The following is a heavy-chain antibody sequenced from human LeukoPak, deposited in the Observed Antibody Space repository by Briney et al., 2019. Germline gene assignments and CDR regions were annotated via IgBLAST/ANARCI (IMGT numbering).Heavy chain of an antibody. Sequence: GGSLRLSCAASGFTVSNSFMSWVRQAPGKGLEWVSVIYGDGQSYCDDSVKGRFTISRGNSKNTLYLQMNNLRVDDTAVYYCGLASPAATGMGIDYWGQGALVTVSS. J-gene: IGHJ4*02. CDR1: GFTVSNSF. CDR3: GLASPAATGMGIDY. CDR2: IYGDGQS. D-gene: IGHD6-13*01. V-gene: IGHV3-53*01.